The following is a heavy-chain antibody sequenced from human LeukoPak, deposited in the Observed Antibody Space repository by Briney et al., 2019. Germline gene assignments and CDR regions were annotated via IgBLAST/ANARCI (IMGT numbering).Heavy chain of an antibody. J-gene: IGHJ3*02. CDR3: AKENYGDYVRPDGAFDI. CDR1: GFTFSSYA. CDR2: ISGSGGST. D-gene: IGHD4-17*01. Sequence: PGGSLRLSCAASGFTFSSYAMSWVRQAPGKGLEWVSAISGSGGSTYYADSVKGRFTISRDNSKNTLYLQMNSLRAEDTAVYYCAKENYGDYVRPDGAFDIWGQGTMVTVSS. V-gene: IGHV3-23*01.